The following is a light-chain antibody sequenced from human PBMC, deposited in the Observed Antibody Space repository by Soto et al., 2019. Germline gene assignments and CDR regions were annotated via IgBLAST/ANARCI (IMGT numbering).Light chain of an antibody. V-gene: IGLV2-14*01. J-gene: IGLJ1*01. CDR2: DVS. CDR3: CSYTRSGTLI. CDR1: SGDIGDYNY. Sequence: QSVLKQPGSGSGAPGEGSTISCVGKSGDIGDYNYVSWYQQHPGKVPKVIIYDVSNRPSGVSYRFSGTKSGNTASLTVSGLQAEDEADYYCCSYTRSGTLIFGTGTKVTVL.